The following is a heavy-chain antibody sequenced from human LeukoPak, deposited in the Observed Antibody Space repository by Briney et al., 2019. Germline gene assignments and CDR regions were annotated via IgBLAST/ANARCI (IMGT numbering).Heavy chain of an antibody. CDR1: GYSFTSYW. CDR3: ARIAGYCSSPSCYAFDI. CDR2: IYPGDSDT. J-gene: IGHJ3*02. D-gene: IGHD2-2*01. V-gene: IGHV5-51*01. Sequence: GESLKISCKGSGYSFTSYWIGCVRQMPGKGLEWMGIIYPGDSDTRYSPSFQGQVTISAHKSLSTSYRPASSLKAPDTAMDYCARIAGYCSSPSCYAFDIWGQGTMVTVSS.